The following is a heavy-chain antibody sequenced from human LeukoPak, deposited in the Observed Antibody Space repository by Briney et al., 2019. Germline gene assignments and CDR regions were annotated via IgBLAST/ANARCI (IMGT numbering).Heavy chain of an antibody. D-gene: IGHD3-10*01. V-gene: IGHV4-39*01. CDR2: IYYSGST. Sequence: PPETLSLTCTVSGGSISSSSYYWRWIRQPPGEGLEWIGSIYYSGSTYYNPSLKSRVTISVDTSKNQFSLKLSSVTAADTAVYYCARQLLWFGELADYWGQGTLVTVSS. CDR1: GGSISSSSYY. J-gene: IGHJ4*02. CDR3: ARQLLWFGELADY.